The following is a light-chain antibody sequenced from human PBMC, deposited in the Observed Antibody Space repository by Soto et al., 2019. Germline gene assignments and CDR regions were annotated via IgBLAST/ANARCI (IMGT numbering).Light chain of an antibody. J-gene: IGKJ1*01. CDR2: GAS. CDR1: QSVSGSF. CDR3: QYYGSSST. Sequence: LLIRTPSTLSLSPGEGGTVSCRAGQSVSGSFLAWYQQKPGQAPRLLLYGASIRATGIPDRFSGSGSGTDFTLTISRLEPADFAVYYCQYYGSSSTFGQGTKLDIK. V-gene: IGKV3-20*01.